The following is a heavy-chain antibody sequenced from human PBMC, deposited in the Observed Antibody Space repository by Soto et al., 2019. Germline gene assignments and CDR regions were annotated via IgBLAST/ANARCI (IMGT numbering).Heavy chain of an antibody. J-gene: IGHJ4*02. V-gene: IGHV3-23*01. Sequence: GGSLRLSCAASGFTFSSYAMSWVRQAPGKGLEWVSTISGSGGSTCYADSVKGRFTISRDNSKNTLYLQMNSLRAEDTAVYYCAKVGIFGVVIEHFDYWGQGTLVTVSS. CDR1: GFTFSSYA. CDR3: AKVGIFGVVIEHFDY. CDR2: ISGSGGST. D-gene: IGHD3-3*01.